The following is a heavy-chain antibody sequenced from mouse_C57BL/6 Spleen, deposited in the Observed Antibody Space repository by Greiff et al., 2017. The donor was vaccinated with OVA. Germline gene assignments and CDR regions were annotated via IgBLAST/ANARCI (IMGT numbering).Heavy chain of an antibody. V-gene: IGHV14-3*01. CDR2: IDPANGNT. Sequence: EVQLQQSVAELVRPGASVKLSCTASGFNIKNTYMHWVKQRPEQGLEWIGRIDPANGNTKYAPKFQGKATITADTSSNTAYLQLSSLTSEDTAIYYCARSRIYDGYYEGIFDYWGQGTTLTVSS. D-gene: IGHD2-3*01. J-gene: IGHJ2*01. CDR3: ARSRIYDGYYEGIFDY. CDR1: GFNIKNTY.